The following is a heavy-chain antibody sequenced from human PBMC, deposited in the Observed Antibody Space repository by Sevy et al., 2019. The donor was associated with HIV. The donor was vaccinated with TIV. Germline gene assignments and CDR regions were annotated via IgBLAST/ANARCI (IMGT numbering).Heavy chain of an antibody. Sequence: GGSVRLSCAASGFTFSTYSMNWVRQAPGKGLEWVSSIGSSGTSIFYADSVKGRFTISRDNAKNSLFLQMNSLRGEDTAIYYCAKETDEAFDIWGQGTMVTVSS. V-gene: IGHV3-21*01. CDR3: AKETDEAFDI. D-gene: IGHD1-1*01. CDR1: GFTFSTYS. J-gene: IGHJ3*02. CDR2: IGSSGTSI.